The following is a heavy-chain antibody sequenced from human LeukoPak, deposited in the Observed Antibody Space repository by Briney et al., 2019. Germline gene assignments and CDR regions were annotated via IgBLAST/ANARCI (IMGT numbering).Heavy chain of an antibody. CDR3: ARGENSKTYPVSGY. CDR2: ISYDGSNK. V-gene: IGHV3-30*03. Sequence: PGKSLRLSCAASGFTFSSYGMHWVRQAPGKGLGRVAVISYDGSNKYYIDSVKGRFTISRDNSKNTLYLLMNSLRAEDTAVYYCARGENSKTYPVSGYWGQGTLVTVSS. D-gene: IGHD2/OR15-2a*01. CDR1: GFTFSSYG. J-gene: IGHJ4*02.